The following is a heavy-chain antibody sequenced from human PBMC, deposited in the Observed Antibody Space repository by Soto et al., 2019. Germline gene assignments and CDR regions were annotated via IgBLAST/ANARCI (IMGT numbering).Heavy chain of an antibody. Sequence: ASVNVSCKSSGYTFTSYYINWVRQATGQGLEWMGWMNPNSGNTGYAQKFQGRVTMTRNTSMSTAYMELSSLRSEDTAVYYCARGRRVRYFDWPPPYYFDYWGQGTLVTVPS. V-gene: IGHV1-8*01. CDR1: GYTFTSYY. J-gene: IGHJ4*02. CDR3: ARGRRVRYFDWPPPYYFDY. CDR2: MNPNSGNT. D-gene: IGHD3-9*01.